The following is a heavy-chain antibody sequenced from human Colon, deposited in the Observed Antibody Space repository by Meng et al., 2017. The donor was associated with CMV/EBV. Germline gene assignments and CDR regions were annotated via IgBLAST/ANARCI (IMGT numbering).Heavy chain of an antibody. CDR1: FSLKTVQLA. CDR2: VYWNYDK. D-gene: IGHD5-12*01. J-gene: IGHJ4*02. CDR3: AHGGSGYDFGAGGFDY. Sequence: FSLKTVQLAGGGNSQTPRKALEWLALVYWNYDKRYNPSLNNRLTVTKDTTKNQAVLRVPNMDPGDSGTYFCAHGGSGYDFGAGGFDYWGQGTLVTVSS. V-gene: IGHV2-5*01.